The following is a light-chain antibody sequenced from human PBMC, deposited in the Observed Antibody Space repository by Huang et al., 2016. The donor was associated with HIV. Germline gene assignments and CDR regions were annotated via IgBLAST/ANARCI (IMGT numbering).Light chain of an antibody. CDR1: QTVYSK. V-gene: IGKV3-15*01. CDR2: GAS. CDR3: QQHNTWPPWT. Sequence: EILMTQSPAVLSVSPGDRVTLSCRASQTVYSKLAWYQQKPGQAPRLLIDGASTSATDVPARFSAGGYGTEYTLNITGVQSGDFGLYYCQQHNTWPPWTFGQRTDVEV. J-gene: IGKJ1*01.